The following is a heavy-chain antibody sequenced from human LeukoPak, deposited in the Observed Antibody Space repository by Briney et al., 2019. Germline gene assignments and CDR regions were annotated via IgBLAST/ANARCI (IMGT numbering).Heavy chain of an antibody. J-gene: IGHJ4*02. V-gene: IGHV3-30*18. Sequence: GGSLRLSCAASGFTFSSYGMHWVRQAPGKGLGWVAVISYDGSNKYYADSVKGRFTISRDNSKNTLYLQMNSLRAEDTAVYYCAKDDIAAAAFDYWGQGTLVTVSS. D-gene: IGHD6-13*01. CDR2: ISYDGSNK. CDR1: GFTFSSYG. CDR3: AKDDIAAAAFDY.